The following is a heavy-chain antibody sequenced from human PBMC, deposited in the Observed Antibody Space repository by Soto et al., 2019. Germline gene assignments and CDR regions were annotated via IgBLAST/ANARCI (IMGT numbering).Heavy chain of an antibody. D-gene: IGHD2-15*01. CDR3: ARGCLPTRFDY. V-gene: IGHV1-3*01. CDR1: GYTFTSYA. J-gene: IGHJ4*02. CDR2: INACNGNT. Sequence: ASVKVSCKASGYTFTSYAMHWVRQAPGQRLEWMGWINACNGNTKYSQKFQVRVSMTRETSARTANMVLKMLRSEVMAVYYCARGCLPTRFDYWGQGTLVTVS.